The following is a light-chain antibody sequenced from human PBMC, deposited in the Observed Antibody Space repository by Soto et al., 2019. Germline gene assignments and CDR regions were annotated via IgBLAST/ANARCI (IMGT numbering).Light chain of an antibody. CDR3: QQFHNWPST. V-gene: IGKV1D-16*01. CDR2: DAS. Sequence: TQLTQSPSSLSASVGYRFTVTCLASQGISSWLAWYQQKPGKAPKLLIYDASSLQSGVPSRFSGSGSGTDFTLTITSLEPEDFAIYYCQQFHNWPSTFGQGTRVDI. J-gene: IGKJ1*01. CDR1: QGISSW.